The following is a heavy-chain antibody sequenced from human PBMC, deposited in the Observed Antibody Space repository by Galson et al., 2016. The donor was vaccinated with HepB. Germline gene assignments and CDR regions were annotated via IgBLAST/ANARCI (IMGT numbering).Heavy chain of an antibody. CDR2: ISGSGDTI. V-gene: IGHV3-48*01. Sequence: SLRLSCAASGFGFSXXSMNWVRQAPGKGLEWISHISGSGDTIYYADSVKGRFTISGDHAKKSLNLQMNRLRAADTGLYYCVRLQRTPRVGRSGLRYDWFDPWGQGTQVTVSS. CDR3: VRLQRTPRVGRSGLRYDWFDP. D-gene: IGHD3-3*01. CDR1: GFGFSXXS. J-gene: IGHJ5*02.